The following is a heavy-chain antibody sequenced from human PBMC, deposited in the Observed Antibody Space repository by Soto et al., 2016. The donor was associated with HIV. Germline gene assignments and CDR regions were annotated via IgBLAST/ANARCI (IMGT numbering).Heavy chain of an antibody. CDR2: ISGDGGST. CDR3: AKDIADYGDYLAGVLYYYYGMDV. V-gene: IGHV3-43*02. D-gene: IGHD4-17*01. Sequence: EVQLVESGGGVVQPGGSLRLSCAASGFTFDDYAMHWVRQAPGKGLEWVSLISGDGGSTYYADSVKGRFTISRDNSKNSLYLQMNSLRTEDTALYYCAKDIADYGDYLAGVLYYYYGMDVWGQGTTVTVSS. J-gene: IGHJ6*02. CDR1: GFTFDDYA.